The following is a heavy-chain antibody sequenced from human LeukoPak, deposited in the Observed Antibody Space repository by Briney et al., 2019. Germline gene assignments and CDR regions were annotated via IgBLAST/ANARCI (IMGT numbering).Heavy chain of an antibody. D-gene: IGHD4-11*01. V-gene: IGHV4-59*01. Sequence: SETLSLTCSVSDDSITMYYWTWIRQPPGKGLEWIGYVDHTGSTNFNPSLNGRVTIFRDTSRNLFFLRLTSVTAADTAVYFCARGRVSSSTWHSTYYYYFYMDVWGKGTTVTVSS. CDR1: DDSITMYY. CDR3: ARGRVSSSTWHSTYYYYFYMDV. CDR2: VDHTGST. J-gene: IGHJ6*03.